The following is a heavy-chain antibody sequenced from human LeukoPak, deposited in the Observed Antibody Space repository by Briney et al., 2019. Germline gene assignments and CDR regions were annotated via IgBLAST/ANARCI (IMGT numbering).Heavy chain of an antibody. D-gene: IGHD2-21*01. J-gene: IGHJ4*02. CDR2: IYYSGST. CDR3: ARFYQAYYFDY. Sequence: PSETLSLTCTVSGGSISTYYWTWIRQPPGQGLEWIGYIYYSGSTYYNPSLKSRVTISVDTSQNQFSLKLSSVTAADTAVYYCARFYQAYYFDYWGLGTLVTVSS. V-gene: IGHV4-59*08. CDR1: GGSISTYY.